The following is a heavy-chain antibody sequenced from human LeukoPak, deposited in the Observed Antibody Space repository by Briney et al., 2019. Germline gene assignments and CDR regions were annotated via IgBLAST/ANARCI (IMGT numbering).Heavy chain of an antibody. CDR3: AGQVVTDLESIRGSFYYYYYMDV. V-gene: IGHV1-2*02. J-gene: IGHJ6*03. CDR2: INPNSGGT. CDR1: GYTFTGYY. Sequence: ASVKVSCKASGYTFTGYYMHWVRQAPGQGREGMGWINPNSGGTNYAQKFLGRVTMTRDTSISTAYMELSRLRSDDTAVYYCAGQVVTDLESIRGSFYYYYYMDVWGKGTTVTVSS. D-gene: IGHD4-23*01.